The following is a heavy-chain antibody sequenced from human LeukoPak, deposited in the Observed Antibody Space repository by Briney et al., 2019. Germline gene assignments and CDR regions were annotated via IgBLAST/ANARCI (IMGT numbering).Heavy chain of an antibody. Sequence: SETLSLTCTVSGDSISSHFWSWIRQPPGKGLEWIGYIYCSGSTNYNPSLKSRVTISVDTSKNQFSLKLSSVTAADTAVYYCARSKTGWRFDPWGQGTLVTVSS. D-gene: IGHD2-15*01. J-gene: IGHJ5*02. V-gene: IGHV4-59*08. CDR2: IYCSGST. CDR1: GDSISSHF. CDR3: ARSKTGWRFDP.